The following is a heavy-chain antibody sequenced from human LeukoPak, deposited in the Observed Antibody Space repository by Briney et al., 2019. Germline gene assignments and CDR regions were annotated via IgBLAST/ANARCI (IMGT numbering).Heavy chain of an antibody. CDR2: INPNSGGT. Sequence: WASVKVSCKASGYTFTGYYMHWVRQAPGQGLEWMGWINPNSGGTNYAQKFQGRVTMTRDTSISTAYMELSRLRSDDTAVYYCARSRRVAGTVTGNWFDPWGQGTLVTVSS. CDR3: ARSRRVAGTVTGNWFDP. J-gene: IGHJ5*02. V-gene: IGHV1-2*02. D-gene: IGHD6-19*01. CDR1: GYTFTGYY.